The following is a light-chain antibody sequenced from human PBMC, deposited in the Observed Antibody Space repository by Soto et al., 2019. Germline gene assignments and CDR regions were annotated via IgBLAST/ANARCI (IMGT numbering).Light chain of an antibody. CDR3: QQSNSTPHT. V-gene: IGKV1-39*01. Sequence: DIPMTQSPSSLSASVGDRVTITCRASQRISTYLDWYQQKPGKAPKFLIYYASNLQSGVPTRFSGGGSGADFTLTISSLQTEDFATYYCQQSNSTPHTFGQGTKVEIK. CDR2: YAS. J-gene: IGKJ1*01. CDR1: QRISTY.